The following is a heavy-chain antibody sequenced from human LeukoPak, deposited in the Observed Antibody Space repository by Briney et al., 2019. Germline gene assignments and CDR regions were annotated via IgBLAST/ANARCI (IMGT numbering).Heavy chain of an antibody. CDR1: GGTFSSYA. CDR2: IIPIFGTA. CDR3: AREEQQLVHGVGAFDI. J-gene: IGHJ3*02. D-gene: IGHD6-13*01. Sequence: HWASVKVSCKASGGTFSSYAISWVRQAPGQGLEWMGGIIPIFGTANYAQKFQGRVTITTDESTSTAYMELSSLRSEDTAVYYCAREEQQLVHGVGAFDIWGQGTMVTVSS. V-gene: IGHV1-69*05.